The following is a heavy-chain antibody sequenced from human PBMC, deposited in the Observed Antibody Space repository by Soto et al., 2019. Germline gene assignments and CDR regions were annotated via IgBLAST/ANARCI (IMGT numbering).Heavy chain of an antibody. CDR2: IYSSGRT. V-gene: IGHV4-59*01. CDR1: GGSLNNYY. Sequence: QVHLQESGPGLVKTSETLSLTCIVSGGSLNNYYWSWIRQPPGKGLEWIGYIYSSGRTKYNTSLKSRVTISVDRSKNHFSLNLSSVIAADTAVYYCARDLGASGWRLWGQGTLVTVSS. CDR3: ARDLGASGWRL. D-gene: IGHD6-19*01. J-gene: IGHJ4*02.